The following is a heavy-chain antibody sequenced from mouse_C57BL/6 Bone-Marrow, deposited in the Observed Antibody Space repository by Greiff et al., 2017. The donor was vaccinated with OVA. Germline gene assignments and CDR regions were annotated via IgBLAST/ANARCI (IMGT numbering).Heavy chain of an antibody. D-gene: IGHD1-1*01. Sequence: QVQLQQPGAELVRPGSSVKLSCKASGYTFTSYWMDWVKQRPGQGLEWIGNIYPSDSETHYNQKFKDKATLTVDKSSSTAYMQLSSLTSEDSAVYYCARGYYYGSSPPWYFDVWGTGTTVTVSS. CDR3: ARGYYYGSSPPWYFDV. V-gene: IGHV1-61*01. CDR2: IYPSDSET. J-gene: IGHJ1*03. CDR1: GYTFTSYW.